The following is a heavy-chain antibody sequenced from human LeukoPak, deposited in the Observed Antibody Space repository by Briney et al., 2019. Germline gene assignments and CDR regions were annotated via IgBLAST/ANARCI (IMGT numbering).Heavy chain of an antibody. CDR1: GFTFSDYY. J-gene: IGHJ4*02. D-gene: IGHD4-23*01. V-gene: IGHV3-53*01. CDR2: IYSGGTT. CDR3: ARRAGGYSHPYDY. Sequence: GGSLRLSCAASGFTFSDYYMSWIRQAPGKGLEWVSLIYSGGTTYYADSVKGRFTISRDKSKNTLYLQMNSLRAEDTAVYYCARRAGGYSHPYDYWGQGILVTVSS.